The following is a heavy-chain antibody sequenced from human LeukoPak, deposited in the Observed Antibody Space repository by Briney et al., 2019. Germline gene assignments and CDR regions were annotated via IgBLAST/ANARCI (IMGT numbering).Heavy chain of an antibody. J-gene: IGHJ4*02. D-gene: IGHD1-26*01. Sequence: GGSLRLSCVASGFTFRTYAMNWVRQAPGKGLEWVSGISGSGGDPYYADSVEGRFTISRDNSKNTLYLQMNSLRAGDTAVYYCAKDQGGNYQYYFDYWGQGTLVTVSS. CDR2: ISGSGGDP. V-gene: IGHV3-23*01. CDR3: AKDQGGNYQYYFDY. CDR1: GFTFRTYA.